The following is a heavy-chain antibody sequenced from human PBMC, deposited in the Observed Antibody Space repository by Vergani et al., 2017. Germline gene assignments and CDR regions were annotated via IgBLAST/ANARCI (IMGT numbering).Heavy chain of an antibody. V-gene: IGHV3-23*01. J-gene: IGHJ5*02. CDR1: GFTFSSYA. Sequence: EVQLLESGGGLVQPGGSLRLSCAASGFTFSSYAMSWVRQAPGKGLGWVSAISGSGGSTYYADSVKGRFTISRDNSKNTLYLQMNSLRAEDTAVYYCAKDRFGRDGYNVMDWFDPWGQGTLVTVSS. CDR3: AKDRFGRDGYNVMDWFDP. CDR2: ISGSGGST. D-gene: IGHD5-24*01.